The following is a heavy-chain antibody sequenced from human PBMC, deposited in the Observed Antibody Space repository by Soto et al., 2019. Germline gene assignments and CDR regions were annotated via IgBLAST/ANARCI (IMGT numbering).Heavy chain of an antibody. CDR2: IYSGGST. V-gene: IGHV3-53*01. D-gene: IGHD7-27*01. CDR3: TRDRNWACDL. J-gene: IGHJ3*01. Sequence: EVQVVESGGGLIQPGGSLRLSCAASGFTVSSNYMSWVRQAPGKGLEWVSVIYSGGSTYYADSVKGRFTISRDNSKNTLYLQMHSLRAEDTAVYYWTRDRNWACDLWGQGTVVTVSS. CDR1: GFTVSSNY.